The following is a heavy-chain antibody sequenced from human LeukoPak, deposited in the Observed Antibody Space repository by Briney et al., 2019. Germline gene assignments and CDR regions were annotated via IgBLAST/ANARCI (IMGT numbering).Heavy chain of an antibody. V-gene: IGHV4-34*01. CDR3: AREGTQYSSSSTPFYDY. CDR2: INHSGST. D-gene: IGHD6-13*01. J-gene: IGHJ4*02. Sequence: SETLSLTCAVYGGSFSGYYWSWIRQPPGKGLEWIGEINHSGSTNYNPSLKSRVTISVDTSKNQFSLKLSSVTAADTAVYYCAREGTQYSSSSTPFYDYWGQGTLVTVSS. CDR1: GGSFSGYY.